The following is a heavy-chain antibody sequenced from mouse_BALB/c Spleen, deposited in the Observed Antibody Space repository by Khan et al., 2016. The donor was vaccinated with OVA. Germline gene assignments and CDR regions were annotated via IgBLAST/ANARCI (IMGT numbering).Heavy chain of an antibody. CDR3: ARFVTSYYAMDY. Sequence: QVQLKESGPGLVEPSQSLSITCTVSGFSLTSYGVSWVRQPPGKGLEWLGVIWGDGSTNYHSALKSRLSTSTDNSTSQVFLKLNSLQTDDTATSYCARFVTSYYAMDYWGQGTSVTGSS. J-gene: IGHJ4*01. V-gene: IGHV2-3*01. CDR2: IWGDGST. CDR1: GFSLTSYG. D-gene: IGHD2-13*01.